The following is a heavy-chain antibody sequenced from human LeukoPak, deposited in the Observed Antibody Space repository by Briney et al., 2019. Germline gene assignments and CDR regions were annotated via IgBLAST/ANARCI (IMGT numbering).Heavy chain of an antibody. CDR1: GGALITYL. CDR3: ARRTALKNAFDL. J-gene: IGHJ3*01. Sequence: SQTLSLTCAVSGGALITYLWGWIRQPPAQGMEFIGYISESGNPNYRPSLKSRLTLSVHTSKNQFSLRLGSLSAADTAVYYCARRTALKNAFDLWGQGTMVTVSS. CDR2: ISESGNP. V-gene: IGHV4-59*08.